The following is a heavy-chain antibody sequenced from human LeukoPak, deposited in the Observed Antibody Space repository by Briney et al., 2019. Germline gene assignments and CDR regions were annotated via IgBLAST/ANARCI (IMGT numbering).Heavy chain of an antibody. CDR3: ARRFSTITTTVTTAVDY. J-gene: IGHJ4*02. D-gene: IGHD4-17*01. CDR1: GFTFDDYG. V-gene: IGHV3-20*04. CDR2: INWNGGST. Sequence: GGSLRLSCAASGFTFDDYGMSWVRQAPGKGLEWVSDINWNGGSTGYADSVKGRFTISRDNAKKSLYLQMNSLRAEDTALYYCARRFSTITTTVTTAVDYWGQGTLVTVSS.